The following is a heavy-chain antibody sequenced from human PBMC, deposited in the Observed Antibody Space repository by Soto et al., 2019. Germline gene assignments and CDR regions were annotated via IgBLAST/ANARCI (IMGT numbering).Heavy chain of an antibody. CDR2: ISGGGDTK. D-gene: IGHD2-15*01. J-gene: IGHJ4*02. CDR3: AKGRGGAGSLTPRVDF. V-gene: IGHV3-23*01. Sequence: EVQLLESGGGLVQPGGSLRLSCAASGFTFNNYAMSWVRQAPGKGLEWVSAISGGGDTKSYADSVKGRFTVSSDGSKNTLYLQMNSLRAEDTAVYYCAKGRGGAGSLTPRVDFWGQGTLVTVSS. CDR1: GFTFNNYA.